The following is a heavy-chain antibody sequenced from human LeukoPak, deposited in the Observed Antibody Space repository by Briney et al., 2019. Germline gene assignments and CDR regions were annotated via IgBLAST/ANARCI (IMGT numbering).Heavy chain of an antibody. CDR1: GFTFDDYA. J-gene: IGHJ3*02. D-gene: IGHD6-13*01. CDR3: AKAGSSWTANDAFDI. V-gene: IGHV3-9*01. CDR2: ISWNSGSI. Sequence: GGSLRLSCAASGFTFDDYAMHWVRQAPGKGLEWVSGISWNSGSIGYADSVKGRFTISRDNAKNSLYLQMNSLRAEDTALYYCAKAGSSWTANDAFDIWGQGTMVTVSS.